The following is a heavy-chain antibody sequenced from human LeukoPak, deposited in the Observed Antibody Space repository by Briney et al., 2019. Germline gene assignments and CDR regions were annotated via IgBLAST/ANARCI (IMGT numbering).Heavy chain of an antibody. CDR3: AKDSWYSSGWSDIDY. V-gene: IGHV3-23*01. Sequence: GGSLRLSCAASGFTFSSYAMSWVRQAPGKGLEWVSAISGSGGSTYYADSVKGRFTISRDNSKNTLYLQMNSLRAEDTAVYYCAKDSWYSSGWSDIDYWGQGTLVTVSS. J-gene: IGHJ4*02. CDR1: GFTFSSYA. CDR2: ISGSGGST. D-gene: IGHD6-19*01.